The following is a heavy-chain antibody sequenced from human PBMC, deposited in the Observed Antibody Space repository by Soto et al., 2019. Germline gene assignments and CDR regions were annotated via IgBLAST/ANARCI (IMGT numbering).Heavy chain of an antibody. V-gene: IGHV4-31*03. CDR3: ARDRIAALSNWFDP. CDR2: IYYSGST. J-gene: IGHJ5*02. CDR1: GGSISSGGYY. Sequence: SETLSLTCTVSGGSISSGGYYWSWIRQHPGKGLEWIGYIYYSGSTYYNPSLKSRVTISVDTSKNQFSLKLSSVTAADTAVYYCARDRIAALSNWFDPWGQGTLVTVSS. D-gene: IGHD6-13*01.